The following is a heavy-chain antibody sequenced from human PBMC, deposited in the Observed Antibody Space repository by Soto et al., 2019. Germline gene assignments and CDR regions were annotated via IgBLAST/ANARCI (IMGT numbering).Heavy chain of an antibody. J-gene: IGHJ4*02. Sequence: EVQLVESGGGLVKPGGSLRLSCAASGFTFSSYSMNWVRQAPGKGLEWVSSIHGTSGYIHYADSVQGRFTISRDKAKNSLYLQMNSLRAEDTAVYYCARDTNFFASGSGVDNWGQGTLVTVSS. CDR3: ARDTNFFASGSGVDN. CDR1: GFTFSSYS. V-gene: IGHV3-21*01. CDR2: IHGTSGYI. D-gene: IGHD3-10*01.